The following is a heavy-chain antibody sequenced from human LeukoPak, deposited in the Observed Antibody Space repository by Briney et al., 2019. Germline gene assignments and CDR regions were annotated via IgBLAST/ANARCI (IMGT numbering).Heavy chain of an antibody. D-gene: IGHD3-22*01. Sequence: PGGSLRLSCAASGLTFSSSAITWVRQAPGKGLEWVSAITGSGGSTHYADSVKGRFTISRDNSKNTLYLQMNSLRAEDTAVYYCAKVATGNYYEYWGQGTLVTVSS. CDR1: GLTFSSSA. CDR3: AKVATGNYYEY. CDR2: ITGSGGST. J-gene: IGHJ4*02. V-gene: IGHV3-23*01.